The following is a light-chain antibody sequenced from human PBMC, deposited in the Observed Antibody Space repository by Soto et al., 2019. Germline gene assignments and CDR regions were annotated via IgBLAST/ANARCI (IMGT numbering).Light chain of an antibody. CDR2: DAS. CDR1: QNINAW. CDR3: QQYGGSVPWT. V-gene: IGKV1-5*01. Sequence: DIHMTQSPSSLCVSVGDRVTITCRTSQNINAWLAWYQQRPGQAPKLLIYDASTVQSGVPSRFSGSGSGTEFTLTITRLEPEDFAVYYCQQYGGSVPWTFGQGTKVDIK. J-gene: IGKJ1*01.